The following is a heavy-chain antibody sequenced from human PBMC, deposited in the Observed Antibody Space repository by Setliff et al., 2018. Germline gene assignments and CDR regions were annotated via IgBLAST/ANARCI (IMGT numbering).Heavy chain of an antibody. CDR3: ARDMGQPYYFES. CDR1: GGSISSSSHY. V-gene: IGHV4-39*07. J-gene: IGHJ4*02. D-gene: IGHD1-1*01. CDR2: IYYTGST. Sequence: SETLSLTCTVSGGSISSSSHYWGWIRQPPGKGLEWIGSIYYTGSTYYNPSLKSRVTMSVDTSKRQFSLKLGSATAADTAVYYCARDMGQPYYFESGGLGTLVTVSS.